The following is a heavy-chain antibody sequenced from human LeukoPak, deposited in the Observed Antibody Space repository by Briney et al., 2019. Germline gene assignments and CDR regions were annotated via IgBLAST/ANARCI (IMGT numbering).Heavy chain of an antibody. CDR1: GISFSSYG. CDR2: IWSDGDTK. V-gene: IGHV3-33*01. Sequence: GGSLRLSCTASGISFSSYGMYWVRQAPGKGLEWVAVIWSDGDTKYYADSVKGRFAISSDIPNNTLYLHMNSLRAEDTAIYYCARGFYGTGNYYTVYGMDVWGQGTTVTVSS. D-gene: IGHD3-3*01. J-gene: IGHJ6*02. CDR3: ARGFYGTGNYYTVYGMDV.